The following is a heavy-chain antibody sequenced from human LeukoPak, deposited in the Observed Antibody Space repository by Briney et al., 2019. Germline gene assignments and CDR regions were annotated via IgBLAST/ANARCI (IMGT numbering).Heavy chain of an antibody. CDR3: ARHVGHCTNGVCPYNWFDP. D-gene: IGHD2-8*01. Sequence: SETLSLTCAVSGGSMSSYYWTWIRQPPGRGLEWIGYIYYSGSTNYNPSLKSRVTISVDTSKNQFSLKLSSVTAADTAVYYCARHVGHCTNGVCPYNWFDPWGQGTLVTVSS. J-gene: IGHJ5*02. V-gene: IGHV4-59*08. CDR2: IYYSGST. CDR1: GGSMSSYY.